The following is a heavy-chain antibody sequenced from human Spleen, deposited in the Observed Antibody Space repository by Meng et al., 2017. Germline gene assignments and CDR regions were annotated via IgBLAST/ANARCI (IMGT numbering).Heavy chain of an antibody. CDR1: GGYFSDYY. J-gene: IGHJ4*02. V-gene: IGHV4-34*01. CDR3: ARGPTTMAHDFDY. CDR2: INHSGST. D-gene: IGHD4-11*01. Sequence: VQLQPWGAGLLKPSETLSLTCVVSGGYFSDYYWSWIRQPPGKGLEWIGEINHSGSTNYNPSLESRATISVDTSQNNLSLKLSSVTAADSAVYYCARGPTTMAHDFDYWGQGTLVTVSS.